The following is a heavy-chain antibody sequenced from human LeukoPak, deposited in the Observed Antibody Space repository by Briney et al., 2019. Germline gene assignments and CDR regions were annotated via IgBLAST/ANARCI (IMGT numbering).Heavy chain of an antibody. Sequence: EASVKVSCKASGYTFTGYYMHWVRQAPGQGLEWMGWINPNSGGTNYAQKFQGRVTMTRDTSISTAYMELSRLRSDDTAVYYCARGVAVAGTSLSYWGQGTLVTVSS. D-gene: IGHD6-19*01. CDR3: ARGVAVAGTSLSY. CDR1: GYTFTGYY. CDR2: INPNSGGT. V-gene: IGHV1-2*02. J-gene: IGHJ4*02.